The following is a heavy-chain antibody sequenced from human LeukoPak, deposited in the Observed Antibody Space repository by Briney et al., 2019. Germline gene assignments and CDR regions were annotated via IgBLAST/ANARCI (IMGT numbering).Heavy chain of an antibody. V-gene: IGHV1-18*01. CDR2: ISAYNGNT. J-gene: IGHJ4*02. Sequence: GASVKVSCKASGYTFTSYGISWVRQAPGQGREWMGWISAYNGNTNYPQKLQGRVTMTTATSTSTCYRELRSLRSDDTAVYYCARDFIAVAGQGYWGQGTLVTVSS. CDR1: GYTFTSYG. CDR3: ARDFIAVAGQGY. D-gene: IGHD6-19*01.